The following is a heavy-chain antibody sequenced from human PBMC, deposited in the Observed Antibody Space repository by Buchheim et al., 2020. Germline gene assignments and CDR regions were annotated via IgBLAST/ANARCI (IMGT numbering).Heavy chain of an antibody. Sequence: QVQLVQSGAEVKKPGASVKVSCKASGYTFTSYDINWVRQATGQGLEWMGWMNPNSGNTGYAQKLQGRVTMTRNTSISTAYMELSSLRSEDTAVYYCAGGWGSHIVVVPAYYGMDVWGQGTT. V-gene: IGHV1-8*01. CDR2: MNPNSGNT. J-gene: IGHJ6*02. CDR3: AGGWGSHIVVVPAYYGMDV. D-gene: IGHD2-2*01. CDR1: GYTFTSYD.